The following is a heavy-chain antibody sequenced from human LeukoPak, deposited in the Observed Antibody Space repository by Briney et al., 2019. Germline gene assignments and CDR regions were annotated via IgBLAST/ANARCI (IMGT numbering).Heavy chain of an antibody. V-gene: IGHV1-18*01. Sequence: GASVKVSCKASGYTFTSYGISWVRQAPGQGLEWMGWISAYNGNTNYAQKLQGRVTVTTDTSTSTAYMELRSLRSDDTAVYYCARDSLVWFGELRFDYWGQGTLVTVSS. J-gene: IGHJ4*02. D-gene: IGHD3-10*01. CDR1: GYTFTSYG. CDR3: ARDSLVWFGELRFDY. CDR2: ISAYNGNT.